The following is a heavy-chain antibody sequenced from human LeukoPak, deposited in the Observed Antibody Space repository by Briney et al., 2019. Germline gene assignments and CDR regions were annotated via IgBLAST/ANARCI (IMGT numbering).Heavy chain of an antibody. CDR2: INHSGST. J-gene: IGHJ4*02. D-gene: IGHD3-3*01. CDR1: GGSFSGYY. CDR3: ARGRGYVLRFLEWLF. V-gene: IGHV4-34*01. Sequence: SETLSLTCAVYGGSFSGYYWSWIRQPPGKGLERIGEINHSGSTNYNPSLKSRVTISVDTSKNQFSLKLSSVTAADTAVYYCARGRGYVLRFLEWLFWGQGTLVTVSS.